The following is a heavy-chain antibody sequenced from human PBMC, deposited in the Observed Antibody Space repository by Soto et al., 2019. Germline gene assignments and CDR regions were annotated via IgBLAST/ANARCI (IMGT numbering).Heavy chain of an antibody. J-gene: IGHJ4*02. CDR3: AKGKYNWNDGNYFDY. V-gene: IGHV3-11*01. CDR1: GFTFSDYY. D-gene: IGHD1-20*01. Sequence: GGSLRLSCAASGFTFSDYYMSWIRQAPGKGLEWVSYISSRSSTIFYADSVKGRFTVSRDNAKNSLYLQMNSLRAEDTALYYCAKGKYNWNDGNYFDYWGKGTLVTVSS. CDR2: ISSRSSTI.